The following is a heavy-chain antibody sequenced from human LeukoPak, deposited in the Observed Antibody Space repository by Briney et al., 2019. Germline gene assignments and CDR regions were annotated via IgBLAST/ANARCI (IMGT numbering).Heavy chain of an antibody. Sequence: PGGSLRLSCAASGFTFSSYWMRWVRQAPGKGLEWVADIKQDGSEKYYVDYVKGRFTISRDNAKNSLYLQMNSLRAVDTAVYYGAVGYCSSTSCRPLDAFDIWGQGTMVTVSS. J-gene: IGHJ3*02. CDR2: IKQDGSEK. V-gene: IGHV3-7*01. CDR1: GFTFSSYW. D-gene: IGHD2-2*01. CDR3: AVGYCSSTSCRPLDAFDI.